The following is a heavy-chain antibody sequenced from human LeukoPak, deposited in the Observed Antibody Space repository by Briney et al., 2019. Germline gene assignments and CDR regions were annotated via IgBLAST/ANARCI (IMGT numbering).Heavy chain of an antibody. CDR3: ARDGLTTVHQKIAFDI. CDR1: GFTFSSYW. V-gene: IGHV3-7*01. J-gene: IGHJ3*02. CDR2: IKQDGSEK. D-gene: IGHD4-17*01. Sequence: HPGGSLRLSCAASGFTFSSYWMSWVRQAPGKGLEWVANIKQDGSEKYYVDSVKGRFTISRDNAKNSLYLQMNSLRAEDTAVYYCARDGLTTVHQKIAFDIWGQGTMVTVSS.